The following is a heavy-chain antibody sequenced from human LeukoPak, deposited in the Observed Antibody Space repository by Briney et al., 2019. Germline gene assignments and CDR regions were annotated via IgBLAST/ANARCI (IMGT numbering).Heavy chain of an antibody. CDR3: ARDLLSDILTGYDY. CDR1: GGSFSGYY. D-gene: IGHD3-9*01. Sequence: SETLSLTCAVYGGSFSGYYWSWIRQPPGKGLEWIGEINHSGSTNYNPSLKSRVTISVDTSKNQFSRKLSSVTAADTAVYYCARDLLSDILTGYDYWGQGTLVTVSS. V-gene: IGHV4-34*01. CDR2: INHSGST. J-gene: IGHJ4*02.